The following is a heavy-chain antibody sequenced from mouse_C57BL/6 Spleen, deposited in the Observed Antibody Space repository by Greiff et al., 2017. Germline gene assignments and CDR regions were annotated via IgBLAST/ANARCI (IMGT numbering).Heavy chain of an antibody. CDR2: IHPNSGST. D-gene: IGHD1-1*01. Sequence: QVQLKQPGAELVKPGASVKLSCKASGYTFTSYWMPWVKQRPGQGLEWIGMIHPNSGSTYYNEKLKSKATLTVDKSSSTAYMQLSSLTSEDSAVYYCARWITTVVEGYFDVWGTGTTVTVAS. CDR1: GYTFTSYW. CDR3: ARWITTVVEGYFDV. J-gene: IGHJ1*03. V-gene: IGHV1-64*01.